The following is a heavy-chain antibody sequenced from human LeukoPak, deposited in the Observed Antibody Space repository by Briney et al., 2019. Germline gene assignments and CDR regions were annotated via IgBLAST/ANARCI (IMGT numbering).Heavy chain of an antibody. Sequence: VASVKVSCKASGYTFTSYGISWVRQAPGQGLEWMGWISAYNGNTNYAQKLQGRVTMTTDTSTSTAYMELRSLRSDDMAVYYCARTPLDSSGYYRGYYFDYWGQGTLVTVSS. CDR1: GYTFTSYG. CDR2: ISAYNGNT. J-gene: IGHJ4*02. CDR3: ARTPLDSSGYYRGYYFDY. D-gene: IGHD3-22*01. V-gene: IGHV1-18*03.